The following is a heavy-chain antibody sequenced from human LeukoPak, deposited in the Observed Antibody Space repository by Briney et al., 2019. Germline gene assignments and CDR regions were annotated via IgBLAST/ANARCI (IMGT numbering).Heavy chain of an antibody. V-gene: IGHV1-2*06. CDR3: AIDRYYDSSGYYEYYYYYYMDV. CDR1: GYTFTGYY. Sequence: ASVKVSCKASGYTFTGYYMHWVRQAPGQGLEWMGRINPNSGGTNYAQKFQGRVTMTRDTSISTAYMELSRLRSDGTAVYYCAIDRYYDSSGYYEYYYYYYMDVWGKGTTVTVSS. CDR2: INPNSGGT. D-gene: IGHD3-22*01. J-gene: IGHJ6*03.